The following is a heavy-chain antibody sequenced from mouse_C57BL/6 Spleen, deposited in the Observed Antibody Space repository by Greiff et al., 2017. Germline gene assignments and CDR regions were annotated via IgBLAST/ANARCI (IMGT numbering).Heavy chain of an antibody. V-gene: IGHV5-15*04. CDR1: GFTFSDYG. D-gene: IGHD2-5*01. J-gene: IGHJ4*01. Sequence: EVMLVESGGGLVQPGGSLKLSCAASGFTFSDYGMAWVRQAPRKGPAWVAFISNLAYSIYYADSVTGRFTISRENAKNTLYLDMSSQRAEDTAMYDCERHNSNGAMDYWGQGTSVTVSS. CDR3: ERHNSNGAMDY. CDR2: ISNLAYSI.